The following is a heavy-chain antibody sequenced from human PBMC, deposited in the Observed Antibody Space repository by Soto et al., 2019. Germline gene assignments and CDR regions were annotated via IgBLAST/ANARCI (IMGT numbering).Heavy chain of an antibody. J-gene: IGHJ4*02. D-gene: IGHD1-26*01. V-gene: IGHV3-72*01. CDR3: TKDHDGATVS. Sequence: EVQLVESGGGLAQPGGSLRLSCAASGFTFSDHYMDWVRRTPGKGLEWLGRIRNKPASYSTEYAASVTGRFTISRDDSRNSLYLQMNSLQTEDTAIYYCTKDHDGATVSWGQGTLVTVSS. CDR2: IRNKPASYST. CDR1: GFTFSDHY.